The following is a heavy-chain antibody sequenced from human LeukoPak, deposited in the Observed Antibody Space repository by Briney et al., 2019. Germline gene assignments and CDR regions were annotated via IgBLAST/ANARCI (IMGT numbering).Heavy chain of an antibody. CDR2: INANSGGT. CDR3: AREIHGIVLVVDATIQEDTYYFDS. J-gene: IGHJ4*02. D-gene: IGHD2-15*01. V-gene: IGHV1-2*06. CDR1: GYTFTGYF. Sequence: ASVKVSCKASGYTFTGYFMHWVRQAPGQGLEWMGRINANSGGTRYAQNFQGRVTMTRDMSISTAYMELSKLRSDDTAVYYCAREIHGIVLVVDATIQEDTYYFDSWGQGAPVTVSS.